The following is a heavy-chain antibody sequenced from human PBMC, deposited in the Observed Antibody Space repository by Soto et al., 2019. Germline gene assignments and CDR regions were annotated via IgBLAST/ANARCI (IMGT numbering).Heavy chain of an antibody. J-gene: IGHJ6*02. CDR3: ARGGYGDQPPYYYYYGMDV. D-gene: IGHD4-17*01. V-gene: IGHV1-18*01. Sequence: QVQLVQSGAEVKKPGASVKVSCKASGYTFTSYGISWVRQAPGQGREWMGWISAYNGNTNYAQKLQGRVTMTTDTPTSTAYMELRRLRSDETAVYYCARGGYGDQPPYYYYYGMDVWGQGTTVPVSS. CDR2: ISAYNGNT. CDR1: GYTFTSYG.